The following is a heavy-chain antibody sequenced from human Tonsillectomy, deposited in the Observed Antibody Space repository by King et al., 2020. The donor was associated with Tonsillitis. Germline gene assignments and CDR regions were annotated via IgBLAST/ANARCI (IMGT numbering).Heavy chain of an antibody. Sequence: QLQESGPGLVKPSETLSLTCTVSGDSASSNSNYWVWIRQPPGKGLEVIGSKYFMGNTYYSPSLAGRVSISADTSKNQLSLKLTSLPAADTAVYFCARRRDRFSRPHFDFWGQGTLVTVSS. D-gene: IGHD3-3*01. V-gene: IGHV4-39*01. CDR1: GDSASSNSNY. CDR3: ARRRDRFSRPHFDF. CDR2: KYFMGNT. J-gene: IGHJ4*02.